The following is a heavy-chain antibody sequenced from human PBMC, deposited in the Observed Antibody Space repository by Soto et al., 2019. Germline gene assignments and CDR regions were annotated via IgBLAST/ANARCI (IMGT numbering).Heavy chain of an antibody. Sequence: EVQLVESGGGLVQPGGSLRLSCAVSGFTVSGNYMSWVRQAPGKGLEWVSVLYSGGTTYYADSVKGRFTISSHNSNNTLFLQMDSLRVDDTAIYYCARPAWGLWFGYMDVWGKGTTVTVSS. V-gene: IGHV3-53*04. D-gene: IGHD3-10*01. CDR3: ARPAWGLWFGYMDV. CDR2: LYSGGTT. CDR1: GFTVSGNY. J-gene: IGHJ6*03.